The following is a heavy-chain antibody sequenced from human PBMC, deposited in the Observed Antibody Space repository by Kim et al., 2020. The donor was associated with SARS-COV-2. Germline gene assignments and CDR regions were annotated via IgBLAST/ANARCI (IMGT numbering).Heavy chain of an antibody. CDR3: AARRSGYYFDY. CDR2: ITASGDIT. D-gene: IGHD5-12*01. V-gene: IGHV3-23*01. Sequence: GGSLRLSCAASGITFSNYAMTWVRQAPGKGLEWVSVITASGDITYYADSVRGCFTISRDNSKNTHYLQMQSLRAEDTAVYYCAARRSGYYFDYWGQGALVTVSS. J-gene: IGHJ4*02. CDR1: GITFSNYA.